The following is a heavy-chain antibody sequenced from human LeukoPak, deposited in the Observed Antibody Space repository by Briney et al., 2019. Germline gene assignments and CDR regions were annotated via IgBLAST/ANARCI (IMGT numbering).Heavy chain of an antibody. CDR1: GGSISSYC. J-gene: IGHJ4*02. D-gene: IGHD6-13*01. V-gene: IGHV4-59*01. Sequence: PSETLSLTCTVSGGSISSYCWSWIRQPPGKGLEWIGYIYYSGTTNYNPSLKSRVTISVDTSKNQFSLKLSSVTPADTAVYYCARGVYIAAAQYGYWGQGTLVTVSS. CDR2: IYYSGTT. CDR3: ARGVYIAAAQYGY.